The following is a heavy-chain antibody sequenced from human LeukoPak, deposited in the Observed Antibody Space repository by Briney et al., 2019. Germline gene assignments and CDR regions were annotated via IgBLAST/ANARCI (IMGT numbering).Heavy chain of an antibody. J-gene: IGHJ4*02. V-gene: IGHV1-2*02. CDR1: GYTFTGYY. D-gene: IGHD1-26*01. CDR3: ARGTEWEHTPVDY. CDR2: INPNSGGT. Sequence: ASVKVSCKASGYTFTGYYMHWVRQAPGQGLEWMGWINPNSGGTNYAQKSQGRVTMTRDTSISTAYMELSRLRSDDTAVYYCARGTEWEHTPVDYWGQGTLVTVSS.